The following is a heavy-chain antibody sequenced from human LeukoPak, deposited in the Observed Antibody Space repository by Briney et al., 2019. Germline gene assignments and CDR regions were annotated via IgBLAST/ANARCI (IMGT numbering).Heavy chain of an antibody. J-gene: IGHJ5*02. CDR3: AKDSRGGDDFDP. CDR2: ISYDGSNK. D-gene: IGHD3-10*01. Sequence: PGGSLRLSCAASGFTFSSYGMHWVRQAPGKGLEWVAVISYDGSNKYYADSVKGRFTISRDNSKNTLYLQMNSLRAEDTAVYYCAKDSRGGDDFDPWGQGTLVTVSS. CDR1: GFTFSSYG. V-gene: IGHV3-30*18.